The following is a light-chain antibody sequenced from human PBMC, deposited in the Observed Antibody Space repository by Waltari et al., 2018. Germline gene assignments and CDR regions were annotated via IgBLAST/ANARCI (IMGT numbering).Light chain of an antibody. CDR1: QSVSSY. Sequence: EIVVTQAPATLGLSPGERATLSCRASQSVSSYLAWYQQPPVPPPWLLLYDASNRATGIPARFLGIWSVPVFTLTIRLLEPEDFAVYYCQQRSNFPVTFGQGTRLEIK. CDR2: DAS. CDR3: QQRSNFPVT. V-gene: IGKV3-11*01. J-gene: IGKJ5*01.